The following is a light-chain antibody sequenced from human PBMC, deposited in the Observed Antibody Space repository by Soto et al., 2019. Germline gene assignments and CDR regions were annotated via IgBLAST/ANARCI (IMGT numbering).Light chain of an antibody. J-gene: IGLJ1*01. CDR3: SSHTSSSRYV. CDR2: DVS. Sequence: QSVLTQPASVSGSPGQSITISRTGTSSDVGGNHVSWYQQHPGKAPRLIIYDVSNRPSGISNRFSGSKSDNTASLTISGLQADDEAEYYCSSHTSSSRYVFGTGTKVTVL. V-gene: IGLV2-14*01. CDR1: SSDVGGNH.